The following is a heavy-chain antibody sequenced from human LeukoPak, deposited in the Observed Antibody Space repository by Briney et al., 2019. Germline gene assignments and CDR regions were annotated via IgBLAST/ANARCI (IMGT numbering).Heavy chain of an antibody. Sequence: ASVKVSCKASGYTFNKYGMSWVRQAPGVGMEWMGWTSYNGNTNYSQKFQDRVTMTTDTSTTTAYMELRSLESDYTAVYYCARHSGSGWQALGYWGQGTLVTVSS. CDR2: TSYNGNT. CDR3: ARHSGSGWQALGY. J-gene: IGHJ4*02. V-gene: IGHV1-18*04. CDR1: GYTFNKYG. D-gene: IGHD6-19*01.